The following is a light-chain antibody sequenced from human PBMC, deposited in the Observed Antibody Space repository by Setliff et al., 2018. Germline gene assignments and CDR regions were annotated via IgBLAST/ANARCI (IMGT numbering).Light chain of an antibody. J-gene: IGLJ1*01. CDR2: EVT. CDR3: SAHTSSSAYV. CDR1: IGDVGAYDF. Sequence: QSVLAQPASVSGSPGQSITISCSGTIGDVGAYDFVSWYQHHPGKAPKLVIYEVTNRPSGISNRFSGSKSGNSASLIISGLQAEDEADYYCSAHTSSSAYVFGTGTKVTV. V-gene: IGLV2-14*01.